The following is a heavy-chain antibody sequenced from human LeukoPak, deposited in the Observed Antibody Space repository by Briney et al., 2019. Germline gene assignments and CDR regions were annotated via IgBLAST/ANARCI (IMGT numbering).Heavy chain of an antibody. J-gene: IGHJ3*02. D-gene: IGHD3-22*01. CDR1: GGSISSYY. CDR2: IYISGSGST. CDR3: ARAGFYYYDSSGYLDAFDI. V-gene: IGHV4-4*07. Sequence: SETLSLTCTVSGGSISSYYWSWIRQPAGKGLEWIGRIYISGSGSTNYNPSLKSRVTMSVDTSKNQFSLKLSSVTAADTAVYYCARAGFYYYDSSGYLDAFDIWGQGTMVTVSS.